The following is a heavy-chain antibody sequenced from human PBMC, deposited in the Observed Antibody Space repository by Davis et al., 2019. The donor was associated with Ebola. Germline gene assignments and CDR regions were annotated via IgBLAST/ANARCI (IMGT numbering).Heavy chain of an antibody. V-gene: IGHV3-23*01. J-gene: IGHJ4*02. D-gene: IGHD3-3*01. CDR3: AKGFSGFDS. CDR2: IPGTGSGT. CDR1: GFPITNYG. Sequence: PGGSLRLSCVVSGFPITNYGMSWVRQAPGKGLEWVSGIPGTGSGTFYADSVKGRFTMSRDDSKNTLDLQMDSLRAEDTAVYYCAKGFSGFDSWGQGALVTVSS.